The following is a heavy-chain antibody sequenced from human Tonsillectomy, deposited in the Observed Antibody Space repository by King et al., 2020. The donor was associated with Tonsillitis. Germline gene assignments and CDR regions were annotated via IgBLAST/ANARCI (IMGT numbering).Heavy chain of an antibody. Sequence: VQLQESGPGLVKPSETLSLTCTVSGGSISSYYWSWIRQPPGKGLEWIGYIYYSGSTNYNPSLKSRVTISVDPSKNQFSLKLSSVTAADTAVYYCASWVGFGGIGGYFQHWGQGTLVTVSS. CDR3: ASWVGFGGIGGYFQH. CDR1: GGSISSYY. D-gene: IGHD3-10*01. J-gene: IGHJ1*01. CDR2: IYYSGST. V-gene: IGHV4-59*01.